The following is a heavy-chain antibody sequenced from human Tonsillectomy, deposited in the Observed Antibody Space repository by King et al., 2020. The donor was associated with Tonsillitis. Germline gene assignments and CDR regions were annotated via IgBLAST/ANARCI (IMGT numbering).Heavy chain of an antibody. CDR3: AREGRWEVYWFDP. Sequence: QLVQSGAEVKKPGASVKVSCKASGYTFNAYYIHWVRQAPGQGLEWLGRINPNSGGTHYGKMFQGRVTLTRDTSIETAYMELRNLRSDDTAVYYCAREGRWEVYWFDPWGQGTLVFVSS. CDR2: INPNSGGT. V-gene: IGHV1-2*02. CDR1: GYTFNAYY. D-gene: IGHD1-26*01. J-gene: IGHJ5*02.